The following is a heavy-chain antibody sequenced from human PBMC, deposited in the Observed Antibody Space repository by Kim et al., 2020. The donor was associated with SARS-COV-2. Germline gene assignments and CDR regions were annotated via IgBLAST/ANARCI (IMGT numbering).Heavy chain of an antibody. CDR2: ISSNGGST. Sequence: GGSLRLSCSASGFTFSSYAMHWVRQAPGKGLEYVSAISSNGGSTYYADSVKGRFTISRDNSKNTLYLQMSSLRAEDTAVYYCVKSNDYYDSSGYYYLDAFDIWGQGTMVTVSS. D-gene: IGHD3-22*01. CDR1: GFTFSSYA. CDR3: VKSNDYYDSSGYYYLDAFDI. V-gene: IGHV3-64D*09. J-gene: IGHJ3*02.